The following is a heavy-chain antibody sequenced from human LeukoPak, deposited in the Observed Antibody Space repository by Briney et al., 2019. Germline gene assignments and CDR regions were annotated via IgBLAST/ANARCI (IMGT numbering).Heavy chain of an antibody. J-gene: IGHJ4*02. CDR3: AHKGRGSGSYNM. Sequence: SGPTLVNPTQTLTLTCTFSGFSLSTTGVGVAWIRQSPGKALEWLAVNCWNDDKSYSPSLKSRLTITKDTSKNQVVLIMTNMDPVDTGTYYCAHKGRGSGSYNMWGQGTLVTVSS. CDR1: GFSLSTTGVG. D-gene: IGHD3-10*01. V-gene: IGHV2-5*01. CDR2: NCWNDDK.